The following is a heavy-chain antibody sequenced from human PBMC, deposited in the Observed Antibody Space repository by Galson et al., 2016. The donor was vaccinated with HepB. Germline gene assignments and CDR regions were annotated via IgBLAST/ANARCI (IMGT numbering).Heavy chain of an antibody. CDR3: ARAFGAAGAIDY. CDR2: IWYDGSTQ. Sequence: SLRLSCAASGFTFSNSGIHWVRQAPGKWLEWVAVIWYDGSTQYYGDFVKGRFTISRDNSKNVLYLQTNSLRVEDTAVYYCARAFGAAGAIDYWGQGTLVTVSS. V-gene: IGHV3-33*01. J-gene: IGHJ4*02. CDR1: GFTFSNSG. D-gene: IGHD6-13*01.